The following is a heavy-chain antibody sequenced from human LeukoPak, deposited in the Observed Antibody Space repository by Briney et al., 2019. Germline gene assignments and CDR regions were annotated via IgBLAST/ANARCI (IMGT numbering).Heavy chain of an antibody. CDR3: AVFVVVPAARDWFDP. J-gene: IGHJ5*02. CDR1: GGTFSSYA. Sequence: GASVKVSCKASGGTFSSYAISWVRQAPGQGLEWMGRIIPILGIANYAQKFQGRVTITADKSTSTAYMELNSLRSEDTAVYYCAVFVVVPAARDWFDPWGQGTLVTVSS. D-gene: IGHD2-2*01. V-gene: IGHV1-69*04. CDR2: IIPILGIA.